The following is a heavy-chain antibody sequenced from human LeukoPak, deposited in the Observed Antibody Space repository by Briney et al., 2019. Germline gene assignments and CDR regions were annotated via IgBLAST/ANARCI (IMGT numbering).Heavy chain of an antibody. Sequence: SETLSLTCAISGDSLSRTSWWSWVRQPPGRGLEWVGEISHSGRASYSPSLKSRVTISVDTSKNQFSLKLNSVTAADTAVYYCARHYGPWGQGTLVTVSS. CDR1: GDSLSRTSW. CDR2: ISHSGRA. J-gene: IGHJ5*02. V-gene: IGHV4-4*02. D-gene: IGHD3-16*01. CDR3: ARHYGP.